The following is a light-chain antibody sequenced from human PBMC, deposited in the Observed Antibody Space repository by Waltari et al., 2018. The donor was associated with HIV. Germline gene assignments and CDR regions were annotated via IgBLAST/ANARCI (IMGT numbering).Light chain of an antibody. CDR3: AAWDASLSGNWV. Sequence: QSVLTQPPSASGTPGQRVTISCSGSSSNIGSNYVYWYQQLPGTTPKLLIYRNNQRPSGAPDRVSGSKSGTSASLAISGLRSEDEADYYCAAWDASLSGNWVFGGGTKLTVL. V-gene: IGLV1-47*01. J-gene: IGLJ3*02. CDR2: RNN. CDR1: SSNIGSNY.